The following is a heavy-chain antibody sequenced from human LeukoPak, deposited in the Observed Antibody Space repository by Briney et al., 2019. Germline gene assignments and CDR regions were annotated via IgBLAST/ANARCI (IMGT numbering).Heavy chain of an antibody. CDR3: ARDPLKRAFDI. V-gene: IGHV3-21*01. J-gene: IGHJ3*02. Sequence: SGGSLRLSCAASGFTFGSFSMTWVRQAPGKGLEWVSSISSTSSYIYYADSVKGRFTISRDNAKNSLYLQMNSLRAEDTAVYYCARDPLKRAFDIWGQGTMVTVSS. CDR2: ISSTSSYI. CDR1: GFTFGSFS.